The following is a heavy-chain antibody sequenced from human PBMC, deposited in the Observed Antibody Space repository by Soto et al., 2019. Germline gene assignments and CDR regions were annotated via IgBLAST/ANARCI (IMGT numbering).Heavy chain of an antibody. CDR3: ARGGEQYYYYYGMDV. J-gene: IGHJ6*02. Sequence: GASVKVSCKTSGYTFTSSGITWVRQAPGQGLEWMAWISAYNGNTNYAQKLQGRVTMTTDTSTSTAYMELRSLRSDDTAVYYCARGGEQYYYYYGMDVWGQGTTVTVSS. CDR2: ISAYNGNT. D-gene: IGHD3-16*01. CDR1: GYTFTSSG. V-gene: IGHV1-18*04.